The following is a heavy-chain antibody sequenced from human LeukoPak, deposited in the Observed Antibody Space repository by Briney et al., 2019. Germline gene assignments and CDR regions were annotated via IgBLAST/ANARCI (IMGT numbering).Heavy chain of an antibody. J-gene: IGHJ3*02. CDR1: GGSFSGYY. Sequence: SETLSLTCAVYGGSFSGYYWSWIRQPPGKGLEWIGEINHSGSTNYNPSLKSRVTISVDTSKNQFSLKLSSVTAADTAVYYCARGPRIAHSSGYYKRGAFDIWGQGTMVTVSS. V-gene: IGHV4-34*01. CDR2: INHSGST. CDR3: ARGPRIAHSSGYYKRGAFDI. D-gene: IGHD3-22*01.